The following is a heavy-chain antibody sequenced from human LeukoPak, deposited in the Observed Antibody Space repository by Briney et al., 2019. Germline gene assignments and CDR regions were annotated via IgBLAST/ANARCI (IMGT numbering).Heavy chain of an antibody. D-gene: IGHD3-10*01. V-gene: IGHV1-58*02. Sequence: ASVKVSCKVSGYTLTELSMQWVRQARGQRLEWIGWIVVGSGNTNYAQKFQERVTITRDMSTSTAYMELSSLRSEDTAVYYCAADGSRVANDGSGSYFPQPNYYYYYMDVWGKGTTVTVSS. CDR2: IVVGSGNT. CDR1: GYTLTELS. J-gene: IGHJ6*03. CDR3: AADGSRVANDGSGSYFPQPNYYYYYMDV.